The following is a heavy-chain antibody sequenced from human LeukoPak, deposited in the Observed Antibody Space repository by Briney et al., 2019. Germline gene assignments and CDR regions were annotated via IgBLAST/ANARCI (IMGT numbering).Heavy chain of an antibody. CDR1: GGSFSGYY. CDR2: INHSGST. V-gene: IGHV4-34*01. CDR3: ARDSITMVREREWDYFDY. Sequence: SETLSLTCAVYGGSFSGYYWSWIRQPPGKGLEWIGEINHSGSTNYNPSLKSRVTISVDTSKNQFSLKLSSVTAADTAVYYCARDSITMVREREWDYFDYWGQGTLVTVSS. J-gene: IGHJ4*02. D-gene: IGHD3-10*01.